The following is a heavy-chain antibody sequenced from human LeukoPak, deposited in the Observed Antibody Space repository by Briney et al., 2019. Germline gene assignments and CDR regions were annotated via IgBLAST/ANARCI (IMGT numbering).Heavy chain of an antibody. V-gene: IGHV3-64*01. CDR1: GLTFSSYA. J-gene: IGHJ5*02. CDR2: ISSNGGST. Sequence: GGSLRLSCAASGLTFSSYAMHWVRQAPGKGLEYVSAISSNGGSTYYANSVKGRFTISRDNSKNTLYLQMGSLRAEDMAVYYCARFASYSSSSYAGWFDPWGQGTLVTVSS. CDR3: ARFASYSSSSYAGWFDP. D-gene: IGHD6-13*01.